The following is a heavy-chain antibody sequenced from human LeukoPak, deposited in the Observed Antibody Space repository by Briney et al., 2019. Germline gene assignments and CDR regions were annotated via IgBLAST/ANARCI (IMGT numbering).Heavy chain of an antibody. CDR2: ISTDGTT. D-gene: IGHD2-21*01. CDR1: GFTLSSYW. J-gene: IGHJ5*02. V-gene: IGHV3-74*01. Sequence: GGSLRLSCAASGFTLSSYWMHWVRHYPRKGLLCVSRISTDGTTNYADSVRGRFSVSRDNTKNTVYLQMNSLRAEDTAVYYCVRDPGGGGARGHNWFDLWGQGTLVTVSS. CDR3: VRDPGGGGARGHNWFDL.